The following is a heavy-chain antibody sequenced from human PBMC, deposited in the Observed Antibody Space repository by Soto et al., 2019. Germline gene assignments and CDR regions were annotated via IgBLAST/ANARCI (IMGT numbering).Heavy chain of an antibody. D-gene: IGHD3-9*01. CDR2: IKNKTDGGAT. V-gene: IGHV3-15*01. Sequence: PGGSLRLSCAASGFIFSDAWMTWVRQAPGKGLEWVGRIKNKTDGGATDYAPPVKDRFTISRDDSKSTVYLHMNSLKTEDTALNYCTTTPYYDVLTGLNHWGQGTLVTAPQ. CDR1: GFIFSDAW. CDR3: TTTPYYDVLTGLNH. J-gene: IGHJ5*02.